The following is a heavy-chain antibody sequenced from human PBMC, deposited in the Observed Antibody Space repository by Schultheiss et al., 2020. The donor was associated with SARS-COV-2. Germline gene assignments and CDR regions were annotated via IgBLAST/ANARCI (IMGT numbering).Heavy chain of an antibody. D-gene: IGHD6-6*01. J-gene: IGHJ4*02. CDR3: ARNAARLITRAQFDY. Sequence: GGSLRLSCAASGFTFSSYAMSWVRQAPGKGLEWVAVIWYDGSNKYYADSVKGRLTISRDNTKNFLYLQMNSLRAEDTAVYYCARNAARLITRAQFDYWGQGTLVTVSS. CDR2: IWYDGSNK. CDR1: GFTFSSYA. V-gene: IGHV3-33*08.